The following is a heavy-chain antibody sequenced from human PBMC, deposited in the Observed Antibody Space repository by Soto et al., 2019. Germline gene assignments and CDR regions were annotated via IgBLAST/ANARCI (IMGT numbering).Heavy chain of an antibody. Sequence: ASVKVSCKASGYTFTGYYMHWVRQAPGQGLEWMGWINPNSGGTNYAQKFQGWVTMTRDTSISTAYMELSRLRSDDTAVYYCARDTPVDFWSGYQRPYYYGMDVWGQGTTVTVSS. CDR1: GYTFTGYY. V-gene: IGHV1-2*04. J-gene: IGHJ6*02. D-gene: IGHD3-3*01. CDR3: ARDTPVDFWSGYQRPYYYGMDV. CDR2: INPNSGGT.